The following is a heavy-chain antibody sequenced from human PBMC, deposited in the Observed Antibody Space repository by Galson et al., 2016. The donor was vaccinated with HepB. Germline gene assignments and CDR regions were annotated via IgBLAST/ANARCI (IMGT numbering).Heavy chain of an antibody. J-gene: IGHJ2*01. V-gene: IGHV5-51*01. CDR2: TNPSDSEP. D-gene: IGHD3-16*01. CDR1: GYYFASYL. CDR3: TRRALIGLPDYWYFDH. Sequence: QSGAEVKKPGESLKISCKGSGYYFASYLIGWVRQMPGKGLEWMGITNPSDSEPEYGTSFPCQVTIPAAKSTITAYLQWSTLKPSDTAMYYCTRRALIGLPDYWYFDHWGPGTQVTVSS.